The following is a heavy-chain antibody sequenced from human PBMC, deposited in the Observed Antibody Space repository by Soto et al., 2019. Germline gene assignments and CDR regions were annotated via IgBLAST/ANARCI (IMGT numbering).Heavy chain of an antibody. J-gene: IGHJ4*02. D-gene: IGHD3-22*01. CDR1: GGTFSSYA. CDR2: IIPIFGTA. Sequence: GASVKVSCKASGGTFSSYAISWVRQAPGQGLEWMGGIIPIFGTANYAQKFQGRVTITADESTSTAYMELSGLRSEDTAVYYCARVSGSYYFDYWGQGTLVTVSS. CDR3: ARVSGSYYFDY. V-gene: IGHV1-69*13.